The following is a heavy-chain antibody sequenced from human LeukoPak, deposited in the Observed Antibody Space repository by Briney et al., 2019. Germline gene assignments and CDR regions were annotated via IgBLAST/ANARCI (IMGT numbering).Heavy chain of an antibody. V-gene: IGHV4-30-2*01. CDR1: GGSISSGGYS. Sequence: SESLSLTCAVSGGSISSGGYSWSWTRQPPGKGLEWIGYIYHSGSTYYNPSLKSRVTISVDRSKNQFSLKLSSVTAADTAVYYCARLVAATGNFDYWGQGTLVTVSS. CDR3: ARLVAATGNFDY. J-gene: IGHJ4*02. CDR2: IYHSGST. D-gene: IGHD6-13*01.